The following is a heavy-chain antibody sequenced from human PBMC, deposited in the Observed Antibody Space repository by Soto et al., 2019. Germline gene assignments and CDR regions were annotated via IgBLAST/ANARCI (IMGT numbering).Heavy chain of an antibody. J-gene: IGHJ4*02. Sequence: QVQLVESGGGVVQPGRSLRLSCAASGFTFSSYAMHWVRQAPGKGLEWVAVISYDGSNKYYADSVKGRFTISRDNSKNTVYLEMNSLKAEETAVYYCARGQGYSRVVNTFDYWGQGTLVTVSS. CDR2: ISYDGSNK. CDR1: GFTFSSYA. D-gene: IGHD3-22*01. V-gene: IGHV3-30-3*01. CDR3: ARGQGYSRVVNTFDY.